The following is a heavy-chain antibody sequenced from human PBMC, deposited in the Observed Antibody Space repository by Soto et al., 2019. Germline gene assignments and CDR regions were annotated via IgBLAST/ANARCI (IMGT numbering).Heavy chain of an antibody. D-gene: IGHD3-22*01. V-gene: IGHV1-18*01. CDR2: ISAYNGNT. J-gene: IGHJ4*02. CDR3: ARAERNYYDSSGYPNFDY. Sequence: ASVKVSCKASGYTFTSYGISWVRQAPGQGLEWMGWISAYNGNTNYAQKLQGRVTMTTDTSTSTAYMELRSLRSEDTAVYYCARAERNYYDSSGYPNFDYWGQGTLVTVSS. CDR1: GYTFTSYG.